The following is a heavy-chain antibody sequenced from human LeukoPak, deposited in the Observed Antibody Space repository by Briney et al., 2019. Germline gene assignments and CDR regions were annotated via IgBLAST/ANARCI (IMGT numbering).Heavy chain of an antibody. CDR1: GGSFSGYY. J-gene: IGHJ4*02. V-gene: IGHV4-34*01. CDR3: ARDLGNWDIDY. CDR2: INHSGVT. D-gene: IGHD7-27*01. Sequence: PSETLSLTCAVFGGSFSGYYWSWIRQPPGKGLEWIGEINHSGVTNYNTSLKSRVSISVDTSKNQFSLKLRSVTAADTAVYYCARDLGNWDIDYWGQGILVTVSS.